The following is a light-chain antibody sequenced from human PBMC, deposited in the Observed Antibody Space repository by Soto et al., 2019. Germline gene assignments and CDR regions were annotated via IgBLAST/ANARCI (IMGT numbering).Light chain of an antibody. Sequence: QSVLIQSPSASGTPGQRVTISCSGSRSNIGSNTVNWYQQVPGTAPRLLIYANNQRPSGVPDRFSDSRSGTSASLAISGLQSEDEADYYCSSYTSSSTLEVFGTGTKVTVL. CDR3: SSYTSSSTLEV. J-gene: IGLJ1*01. V-gene: IGLV1-44*01. CDR2: ANN. CDR1: RSNIGSNT.